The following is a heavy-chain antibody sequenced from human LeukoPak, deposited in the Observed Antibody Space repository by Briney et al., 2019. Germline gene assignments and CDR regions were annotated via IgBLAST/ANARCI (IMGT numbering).Heavy chain of an antibody. D-gene: IGHD2-15*01. J-gene: IGHJ3*02. CDR3: ARAGGSFDAFDI. CDR2: INPSGGST. V-gene: IGHV1-46*01. Sequence: ASVKVSCKASGYTFTSYYMHWVRQAPGQGLEWMGIINPSGGSTSYAQKFPGRVTMTRDTSTSTVYMELSSLRSEDTAGYYCARAGGSFDAFDIWGQGTMVTVSS. CDR1: GYTFTSYY.